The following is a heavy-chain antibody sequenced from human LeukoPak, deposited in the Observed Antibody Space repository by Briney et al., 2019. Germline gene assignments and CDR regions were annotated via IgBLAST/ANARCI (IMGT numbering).Heavy chain of an antibody. CDR1: GLAFRNYA. V-gene: IGHV3-23*01. J-gene: IGHJ3*01. Sequence: GGSLRLSCVASGLAFRNYAMTWVRQAPGKGLEWVSVIRGSGGDIRYADSVKGRFTISRDNSVNTLYLQMNSLRAEGTAVYYCGKDPNGDYIGAFDFWGQGTMVTVSS. CDR2: IRGSGGDI. CDR3: GKDPNGDYIGAFDF. D-gene: IGHD4-17*01.